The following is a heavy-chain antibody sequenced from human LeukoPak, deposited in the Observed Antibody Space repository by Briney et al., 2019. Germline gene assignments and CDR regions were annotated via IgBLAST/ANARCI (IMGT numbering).Heavy chain of an antibody. CDR3: ARGSSIAARFDP. CDR1: GGSISSISYY. CDR2: IYHSGST. D-gene: IGHD6-6*01. V-gene: IGHV4-39*07. J-gene: IGHJ5*02. Sequence: PSETLSLTCTVSGGSISSISYYWGWIRQPPGKGLEWIGSIYHSGSTYYNPSLKSRVTISVDTSKNQFSLKLSSVAAADTAVYYCARGSSIAARFDPWGQGTLVTVSS.